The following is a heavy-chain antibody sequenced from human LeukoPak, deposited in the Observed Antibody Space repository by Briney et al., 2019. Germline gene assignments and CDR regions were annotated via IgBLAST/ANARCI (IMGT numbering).Heavy chain of an antibody. V-gene: IGHV4-59*01. CDR3: AKSNRYCDSASCYEAFDI. CDR1: GGSISSYS. J-gene: IGHJ3*02. CDR2: IYYSGSP. Sequence: TSETLSFTCTVSGGSISSYSWSWIRQPPGQALEWIGYIYYSGSPNYNPSLKSRVTMSVDASKNQFSLKVSSVTAADTAVYYCAKSNRYCDSASCYEAFDIWGQGTMVTVSS. D-gene: IGHD2-2*01.